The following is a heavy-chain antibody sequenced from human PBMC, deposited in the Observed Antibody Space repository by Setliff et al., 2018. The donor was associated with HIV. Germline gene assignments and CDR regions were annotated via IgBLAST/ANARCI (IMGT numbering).Heavy chain of an antibody. Sequence: GGSLRLSCAASGFTFSSYAMSWVRQAPGKGLEWVSAISGSGGSTYYADSVKGRFTISRDNSKNTLYLQMNSLRAEDTAVYDCAGESSIAVAEYFQHWGQGTLVTVSS. CDR1: GFTFSSYA. D-gene: IGHD6-19*01. CDR2: ISGSGGST. V-gene: IGHV3-23*01. J-gene: IGHJ1*01. CDR3: AGESSIAVAEYFQH.